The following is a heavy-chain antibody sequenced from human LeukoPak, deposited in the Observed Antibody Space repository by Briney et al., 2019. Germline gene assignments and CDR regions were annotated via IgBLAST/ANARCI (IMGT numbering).Heavy chain of an antibody. CDR3: ATLNQWFGERAKTPIDY. J-gene: IGHJ4*02. CDR2: FDPEDGET. D-gene: IGHD3-10*01. Sequence: ASVKVSCKVSGYTLTELSMHWVRQAPGKGLEWMGGFDPEDGETIYAQKFQGRVTMTEDTSTDTAYMELSSLRSEDTAVYYCATLNQWFGERAKTPIDYWGQGTLVTVSS. CDR1: GYTLTELS. V-gene: IGHV1-24*01.